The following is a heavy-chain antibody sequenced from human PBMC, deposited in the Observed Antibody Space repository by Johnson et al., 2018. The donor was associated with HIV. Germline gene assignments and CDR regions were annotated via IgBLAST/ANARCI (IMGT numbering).Heavy chain of an antibody. V-gene: IGHV3-30*02. CDR3: AKDWDWNHAFDI. CDR2: IRYDGSNK. CDR1: GFTFSSYG. J-gene: IGHJ3*02. Sequence: QVQLVESGGGLVQPGGSLRLYCAASGFTFSSYGMHWVRQAPGKGLEWVAFIRYDGSNKYYADSVKGRFTISRDNSKNTLYLQMNSLRAEDTAVYYCAKDWDWNHAFDIWGQGTMVTVSS. D-gene: IGHD1-1*01.